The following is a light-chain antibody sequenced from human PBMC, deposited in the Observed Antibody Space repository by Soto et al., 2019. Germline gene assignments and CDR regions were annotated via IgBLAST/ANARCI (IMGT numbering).Light chain of an antibody. CDR2: DVT. V-gene: IGLV2-14*01. Sequence: QSVLTQPASVSGSPGQSVTISCTGTSTDIGAYNYVSWYQQHPGKAPKLLIYDVTNRPSGVSNRFFGSKSGNTASLTISGLQAEDEANYYCNSYTTLSNRVFGTGTKVTVL. CDR3: NSYTTLSNRV. CDR1: STDIGAYNY. J-gene: IGLJ1*01.